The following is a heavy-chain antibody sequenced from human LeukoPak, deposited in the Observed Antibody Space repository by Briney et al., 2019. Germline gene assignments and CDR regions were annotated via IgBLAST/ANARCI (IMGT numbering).Heavy chain of an antibody. CDR1: GFTFSSYA. CDR3: ARDRSMVPVYDSSGYHCDY. V-gene: IGHV3-21*01. Sequence: PGGSLRLSCAASGFTFSSYAMSWVRQAPGKGLEWVSAISSSSSYIYYADSVKGRFTISRDNAKNSLYLQMNSLRAEDTAVYYCARDRSMVPVYDSSGYHCDYWGQGTLVTVSS. D-gene: IGHD3-22*01. CDR2: ISSSSSYI. J-gene: IGHJ4*02.